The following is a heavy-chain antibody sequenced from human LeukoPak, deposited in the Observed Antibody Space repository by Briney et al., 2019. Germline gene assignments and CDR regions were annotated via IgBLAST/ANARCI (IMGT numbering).Heavy chain of an antibody. CDR1: GYTFTGYY. CDR3: AGTVVPAALDAFDI. J-gene: IGHJ3*02. V-gene: IGHV1-2*02. Sequence: ASVKVSCKASGYTFTGYYMHWVRQAPGQGLEWMGWINPNSGGTNYAQKFQGRVTMTRDTSISTAYMELSRLRSDDTAVYYCAGTVVPAALDAFDIWGQGTMVTVSS. CDR2: INPNSGGT. D-gene: IGHD2-2*01.